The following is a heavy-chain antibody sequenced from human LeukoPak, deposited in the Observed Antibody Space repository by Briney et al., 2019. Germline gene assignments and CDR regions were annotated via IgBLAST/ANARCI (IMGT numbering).Heavy chain of an antibody. J-gene: IGHJ4*02. Sequence: GRSLRLSCAASGFTFDDYAMHWVRQAPGKGLEWVSGISWNSGSIGYADSVKGRFTISRDNSKNTLYLQMNSLRAEDTAVYYCAKDTGYCSGGSCLRNFDYWGQGTLVTVSS. CDR3: AKDTGYCSGGSCLRNFDY. CDR1: GFTFDDYA. CDR2: ISWNSGSI. V-gene: IGHV3-9*01. D-gene: IGHD2-15*01.